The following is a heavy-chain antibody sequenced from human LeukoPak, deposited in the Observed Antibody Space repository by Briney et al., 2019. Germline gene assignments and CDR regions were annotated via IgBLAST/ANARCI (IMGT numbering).Heavy chain of an antibody. D-gene: IGHD6-13*01. Sequence: SETLSLTCIVSGYSISSGYYWGWIRQPPGKGLEWIGNIHHSGSTYYNPSLRSRVTISVDTSKNQLSLKLSSVTAADTAVYYCARVAAGIGFFQHWGQGTLVTVSS. V-gene: IGHV4-38-2*02. CDR2: IHHSGST. CDR1: GYSISSGYY. CDR3: ARVAAGIGFFQH. J-gene: IGHJ1*01.